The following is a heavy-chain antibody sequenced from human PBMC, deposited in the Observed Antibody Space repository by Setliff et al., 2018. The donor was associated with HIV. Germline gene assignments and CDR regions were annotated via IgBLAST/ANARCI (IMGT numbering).Heavy chain of an antibody. CDR1: GFTFGESG. CDR3: VKARVDGDYYYYYYMDV. Sequence: GGSLRLSCTASGFTFGESGMSWVRQAPGKGLAWVSGLSGSGVGTYYADSVKGRFTISRDNSKNTLYLQMSSLRAEDTAVYYCVKARVDGDYYYYYYMDVWGKGTTVTVPS. D-gene: IGHD4-17*01. J-gene: IGHJ6*03. CDR2: LSGSGVGT. V-gene: IGHV3-64D*09.